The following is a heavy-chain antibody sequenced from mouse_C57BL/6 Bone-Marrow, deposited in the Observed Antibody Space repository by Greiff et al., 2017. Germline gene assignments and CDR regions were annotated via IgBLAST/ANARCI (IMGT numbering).Heavy chain of an antibody. Sequence: QVQLQQPGAELVKPGASVKMSCKASGYTFTSYWITWVKQRPGQGLEWIGDIYPGSGSTNYNEKFKSKATLTVDTSSSTAYMQLSSLTSEDSAVYYCARGIYEGYYLDYWDQGTTLTVSS. CDR3: ARGIYEGYYLDY. J-gene: IGHJ2*01. V-gene: IGHV1-55*01. CDR2: IYPGSGST. CDR1: GYTFTSYW. D-gene: IGHD2-3*01.